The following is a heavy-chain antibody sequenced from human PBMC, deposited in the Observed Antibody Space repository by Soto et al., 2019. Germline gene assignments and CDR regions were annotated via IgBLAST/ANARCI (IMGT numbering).Heavy chain of an antibody. CDR3: AKVIQLWLLVGYYFDY. Sequence: EVQLLESGGGLVQPGGSLRLSCAASGFTFSSYAMSWVRQAPGKGLEWVSAISGSGGSTYYADSVKGRFTISRDNSKNTLYLQMNSLRAEDTAVYYCAKVIQLWLLVGYYFDYWGQGTLVTVSS. CDR2: ISGSGGST. CDR1: GFTFSSYA. D-gene: IGHD5-18*01. V-gene: IGHV3-23*01. J-gene: IGHJ4*02.